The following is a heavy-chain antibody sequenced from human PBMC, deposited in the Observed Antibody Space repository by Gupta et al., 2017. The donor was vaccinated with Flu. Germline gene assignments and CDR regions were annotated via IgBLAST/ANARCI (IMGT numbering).Heavy chain of an antibody. Sequence: ASGFTFSGSYLQWVRQAPGKGLVWVSRINPDGSSTTYADSVKGRFTISRDNAKNTLYLQMNSLGADDTAVYYCATVTTGCWGQGTLVTVSS. D-gene: IGHD4-17*01. CDR1: GFTFSGSY. J-gene: IGHJ4*02. CDR2: INPDGSST. V-gene: IGHV3-74*03. CDR3: ATVTTGC.